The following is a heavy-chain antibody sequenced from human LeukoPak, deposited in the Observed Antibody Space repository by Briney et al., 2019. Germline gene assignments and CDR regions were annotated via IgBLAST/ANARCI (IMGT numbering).Heavy chain of an antibody. J-gene: IGHJ6*03. CDR3: ARVSNTAMVNYYYYYMDV. V-gene: IGHV4-59*01. CDR2: IYYSGST. CDR1: GGSISSYY. D-gene: IGHD5-18*01. Sequence: SETLSLTCTVSGGSISSYYWSWIRQPPGKGLEWIGYIYYSGSTNYNPSLKSRVTISVDTSKNQFSLKLSSVTAADTAVYYCARVSNTAMVNYYYYYMDVWGKGTTVTVSS.